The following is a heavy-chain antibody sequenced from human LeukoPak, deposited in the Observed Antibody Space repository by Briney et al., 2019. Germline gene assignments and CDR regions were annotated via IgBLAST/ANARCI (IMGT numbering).Heavy chain of an antibody. V-gene: IGHV4-34*01. CDR2: INHSGST. D-gene: IGHD3-22*01. CDR1: GGSFSGYY. CDR3: ARVGGSRVRLTYIDY. J-gene: IGHJ4*02. Sequence: PSETLSPTCAVYGGSFSGYYWSWLRQPPGKGLEWIGEINHSGSTNYNPSLKSRVTISVDTSKNQFSLKLSSVTAADTAVYYCARVGGSRVRLTYIDYWGQGTLVTVSS.